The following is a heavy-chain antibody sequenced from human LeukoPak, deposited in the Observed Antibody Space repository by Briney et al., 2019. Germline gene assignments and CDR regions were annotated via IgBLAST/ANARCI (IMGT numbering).Heavy chain of an antibody. V-gene: IGHV4-59*08. CDR1: GGSISSYY. J-gene: IGHJ4*02. CDR3: ARGIAAAPDTNFDY. CDR2: IYYSGST. D-gene: IGHD6-13*01. Sequence: SETLSLTCTVSGGSISSYYWRWIRQPPGKGLEWIGYIYYSGSTNYNPSLKSRVTISVDTSKNQFSLKLSSVTAADTAVYYCARGIAAAPDTNFDYWGQGTLVTVSS.